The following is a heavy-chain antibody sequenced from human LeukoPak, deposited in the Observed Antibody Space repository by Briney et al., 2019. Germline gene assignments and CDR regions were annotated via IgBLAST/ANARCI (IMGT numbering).Heavy chain of an antibody. CDR1: GFTFSSYW. V-gene: IGHV3-7*01. D-gene: IGHD2-15*01. Sequence: GGSLRLSCAASGFTFSSYWMSWVRQAPGKGLEWVANIKQDGSEKYYVDSVKGRFTISRDNAKNSLYLQMNSLRAEDTAVYYCARVVVAATENWLDPWGQGTLVTVSS. J-gene: IGHJ5*02. CDR2: IKQDGSEK. CDR3: ARVVVAATENWLDP.